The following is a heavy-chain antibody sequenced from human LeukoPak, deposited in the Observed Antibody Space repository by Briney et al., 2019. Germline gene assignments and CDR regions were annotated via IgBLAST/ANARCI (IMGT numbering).Heavy chain of an antibody. Sequence: SGTLSLTCTVSGGSVSSNIYYWNWIRQPPGKGLEWIGYIYYSGSANYNPSLKSRVTISVDTSKNQFSLKPTSLTAADTAVYYCAREDSSGYLGYWGQGTLVTVSS. CDR1: GGSVSSNIYY. V-gene: IGHV4-61*01. D-gene: IGHD3-22*01. J-gene: IGHJ4*02. CDR3: AREDSSGYLGY. CDR2: IYYSGSA.